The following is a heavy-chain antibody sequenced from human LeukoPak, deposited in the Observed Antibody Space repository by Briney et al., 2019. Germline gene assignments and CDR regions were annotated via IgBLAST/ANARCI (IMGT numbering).Heavy chain of an antibody. J-gene: IGHJ4*02. CDR1: GFTFSSYA. V-gene: IGHV3-21*01. CDR3: ARAYFDFWSGSFLDF. D-gene: IGHD3-3*01. CDR2: ISSTSTYI. Sequence: GGSLRLSCAASGFTFSSYAMSWVRQAPGKGLEWVSSISSTSTYIRYSDSVKGRFTISRDSADNSLYLQMNSLTDEDTAVYYCARAYFDFWSGSFLDFWGQGTLVTVSS.